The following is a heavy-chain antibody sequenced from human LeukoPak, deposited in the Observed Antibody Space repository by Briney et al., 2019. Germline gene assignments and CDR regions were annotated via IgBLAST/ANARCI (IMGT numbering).Heavy chain of an antibody. CDR2: ISSSGSTT. J-gene: IGHJ4*02. D-gene: IGHD3-22*01. CDR1: GFTFSDYY. Sequence: PGGSLRLSCAASGFTFSDYYMSWIRQAPGKGLEWVSYISSSGSTTYYADSVKGRFTISRDNAKNSLYLQMNSLRAEDTAVYYCARDRTYYYDSSGSGGDGYWGQGTLVTVSS. CDR3: ARDRTYYYDSSGSGGDGY. V-gene: IGHV3-11*01.